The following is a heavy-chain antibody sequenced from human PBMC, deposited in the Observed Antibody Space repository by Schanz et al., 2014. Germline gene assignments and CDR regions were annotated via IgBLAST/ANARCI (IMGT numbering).Heavy chain of an antibody. CDR2: IHQSGGT. D-gene: IGHD3-3*01. J-gene: IGHJ4*02. CDR1: GGDIGNYY. V-gene: IGHV4-59*08. CDR3: AKFLYDDPS. Sequence: QVQLQESGPGLVKPSETLSLTCSVSGGDIGNYYWSWIRQPPGKGLEWIGYIHQSGGTNYNPSLKSRVTILVDPSKTQFPLRLTSLTAADTAVYYCAKFLYDDPSGGQGTLVTVSS.